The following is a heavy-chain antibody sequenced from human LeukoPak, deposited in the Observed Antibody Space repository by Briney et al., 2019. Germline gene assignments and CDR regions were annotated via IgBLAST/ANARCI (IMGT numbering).Heavy chain of an antibody. V-gene: IGHV4-59*12. D-gene: IGHD4-23*01. Sequence: PSETLSLTCTVSGGSISSYYWSWIRQPPGKGLEWIGYIYYSGSTYYNPSLKSRVTISVDTSKNQFSLRLSSVTAADTAVYYCARALNYYGGSLYYYYYMDVWGKGTTVTVSS. CDR2: IYYSGST. CDR1: GGSISSYY. CDR3: ARALNYYGGSLYYYYYMDV. J-gene: IGHJ6*03.